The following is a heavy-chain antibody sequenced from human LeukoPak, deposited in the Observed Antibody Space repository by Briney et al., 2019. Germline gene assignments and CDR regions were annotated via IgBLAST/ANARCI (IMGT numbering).Heavy chain of an antibody. J-gene: IGHJ6*03. Sequence: SETLSLTCVVSGGSFSGYYLTWIRQPPGKGLEWIGEVNHSGSTNYNPSLKSRVTMSVDTSMNQFSLKLSSVTAADTAVYYCARGHNWYYMDVWGKGTTVTVSS. CDR3: ARGHNWYYMDV. D-gene: IGHD3-16*01. V-gene: IGHV4-34*01. CDR1: GGSFSGYY. CDR2: VNHSGST.